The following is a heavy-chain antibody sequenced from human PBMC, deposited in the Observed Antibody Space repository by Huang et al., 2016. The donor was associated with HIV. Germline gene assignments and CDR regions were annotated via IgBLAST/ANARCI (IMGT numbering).Heavy chain of an antibody. CDR1: GGSFNNFG. Sequence: QVQLVQSGAEVRKPGSSVTVSCRASGGSFNNFGVNWVRQAPGQGLEWMGLISPRCGTRKDAQRFQGRVTITAYETTGGFYMELSSLRSDDTAVYFCAKRGGAWGSPYAFDLWGPGTMVTVSS. V-gene: IGHV1-69*13. J-gene: IGHJ3*01. CDR3: AKRGGAWGSPYAFDL. D-gene: IGHD3-16*01. CDR2: ISPRCGTR.